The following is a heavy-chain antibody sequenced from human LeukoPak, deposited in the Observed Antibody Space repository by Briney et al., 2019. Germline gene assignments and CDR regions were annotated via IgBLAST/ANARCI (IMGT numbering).Heavy chain of an antibody. CDR1: GFIFSSYS. Sequence: GGSLRLSCAASGFIFSSYSMNWVRQAPGRGLEWVSTITGSGTNTDYADSVKGRFTISRDNSKNTLYLQMNSLRAEDTAVYYCAKGKDDSSGWYFFYWGQGTLVTVSS. CDR2: ITGSGTNT. CDR3: AKGKDDSSGWYFFY. D-gene: IGHD6-19*01. J-gene: IGHJ4*02. V-gene: IGHV3-23*01.